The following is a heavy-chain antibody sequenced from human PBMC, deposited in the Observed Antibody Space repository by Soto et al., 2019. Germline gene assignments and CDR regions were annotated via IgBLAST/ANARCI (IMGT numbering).Heavy chain of an antibody. J-gene: IGHJ4*02. V-gene: IGHV3-30-3*01. Sequence: GGSLRLSCAASGFTFSSSVMHWVRQAPGKGLEWVAVISYDGSNKYYADSVKGRFTISRDNSKNTLYLQMNSLRAEDTAVYYSAKDAGYSSGWYFDDSGQGTLVTVSS. CDR2: ISYDGSNK. CDR1: GFTFSSSV. CDR3: AKDAGYSSGWYFDD. D-gene: IGHD6-19*01.